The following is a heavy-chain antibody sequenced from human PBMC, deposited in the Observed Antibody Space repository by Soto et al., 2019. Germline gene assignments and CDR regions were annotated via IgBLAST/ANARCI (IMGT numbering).Heavy chain of an antibody. CDR2: ISGSGGST. CDR3: AKEPSRDGYNYYFDY. J-gene: IGHJ4*02. V-gene: IGHV3-23*01. CDR1: RFTFSSYA. Sequence: GVFLRLARAASRFTFSSYAMSLVRQGQRKGLEWVSAISGSGGSTYYADSVKGRFTISRDNSKNTLYLQMNSLRAEDTAVYYCAKEPSRDGYNYYFDYWGQGTLVTVSS. D-gene: IGHD5-12*01.